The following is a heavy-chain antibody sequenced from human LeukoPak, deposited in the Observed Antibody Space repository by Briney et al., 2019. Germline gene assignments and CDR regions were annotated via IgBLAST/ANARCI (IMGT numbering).Heavy chain of an antibody. CDR3: ARDRYCSSTSCRRFDY. CDR1: GGSVSSGSYY. Sequence: SETLSLTCTVSGGSVSSGSYYWSWIRQPPGKGLEWIGYIYYSGSTNYNPSLKSRVTISVDTSKNQFSLKLSSVTAADTAVYYCARDRYCSSTSCRRFDYWGQGTLVTVSS. CDR2: IYYSGST. J-gene: IGHJ4*02. D-gene: IGHD2-2*01. V-gene: IGHV4-61*01.